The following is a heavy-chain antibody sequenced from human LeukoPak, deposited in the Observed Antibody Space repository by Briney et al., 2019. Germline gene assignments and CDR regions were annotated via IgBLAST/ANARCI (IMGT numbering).Heavy chain of an antibody. CDR1: GGSISSYY. CDR3: ARGAVVVAATYYYYYYGMDV. J-gene: IGHJ6*02. CDR2: INHSGST. D-gene: IGHD2-15*01. Sequence: SETLSLTCTVSGGSISSYYWSWIRQPPGKGLEWIGEINHSGSTNYNPSLKSRVTISVDTSKNQFSLKLSSVTAADTAVYYCARGAVVVAATYYYYYYGMDVWGQGTTVTVSS. V-gene: IGHV4-34*01.